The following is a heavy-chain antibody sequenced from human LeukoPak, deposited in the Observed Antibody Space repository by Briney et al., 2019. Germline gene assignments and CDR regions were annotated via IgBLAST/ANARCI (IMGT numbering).Heavy chain of an antibody. Sequence: GGSLRLSCAASGFTVSSNYMSWVRQAPGKGLEWVSVISGSGGSTYYADSVKGRFTISRDNSKNTLYLQMNSLRAEDTAVYYCPKVIRTRAFDYWGQGTLVTVSS. CDR1: GFTVSSNY. CDR3: PKVIRTRAFDY. J-gene: IGHJ4*02. V-gene: IGHV3-23*01. CDR2: ISGSGGST.